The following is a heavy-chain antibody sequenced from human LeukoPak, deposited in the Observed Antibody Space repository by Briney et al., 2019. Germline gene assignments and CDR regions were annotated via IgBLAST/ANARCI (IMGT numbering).Heavy chain of an antibody. CDR3: ARGRGLRYFDWLSSDYYYMDV. D-gene: IGHD3-9*01. J-gene: IGHJ6*03. Sequence: SETLSLTCAVYGGSFSGYYWSWIRQPPGKGLEWIGEINHSGSTNYNPSLKSRVTISVDTSKNQFSLKLSSVTAADTAVYYCARGRGLRYFDWLSSDYYYMDVWGKGTTVTVSS. CDR2: INHSGST. V-gene: IGHV4-34*01. CDR1: GGSFSGYY.